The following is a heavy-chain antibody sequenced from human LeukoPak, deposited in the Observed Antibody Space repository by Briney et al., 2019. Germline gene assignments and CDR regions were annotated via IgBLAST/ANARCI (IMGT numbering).Heavy chain of an antibody. D-gene: IGHD6-13*01. J-gene: IGHJ4*02. CDR2: ISWNSGSI. Sequence: GGFLRLSCAASGFTFDDYAMPWVRQAPGKGLEWVSGISWNSGSIGYADSVKGRFTISRDNAKNSLYLQMNSLRAEDTALYYCAKDITNLLRDSDSSSWPYFDYWGQGTLVTVSS. CDR1: GFTFDDYA. V-gene: IGHV3-9*01. CDR3: AKDITNLLRDSDSSSWPYFDY.